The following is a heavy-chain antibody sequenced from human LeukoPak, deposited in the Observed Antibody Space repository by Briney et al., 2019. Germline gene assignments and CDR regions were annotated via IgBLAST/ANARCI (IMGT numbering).Heavy chain of an antibody. CDR2: INPNSGGT. D-gene: IGHD3-22*01. CDR1: GYTFTGYY. V-gene: IGHV1-2*02. J-gene: IGHJ6*03. CDR3: ARAGRPSGYYYEDYYMDV. Sequence: ASVKVSCKASGYTFTGYYMHWVRQAPGQGLEWMGWINPNSGGTNYAQKFQGRVTMTRDTSISTAYMELSRLRSDDTAVYYCARAGRPSGYYYEDYYMDVWGKGTTVTISS.